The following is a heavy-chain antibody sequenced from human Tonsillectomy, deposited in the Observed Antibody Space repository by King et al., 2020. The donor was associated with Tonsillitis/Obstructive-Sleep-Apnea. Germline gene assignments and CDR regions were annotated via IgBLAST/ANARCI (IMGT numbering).Heavy chain of an antibody. D-gene: IGHD3-22*01. Sequence: GKRGEDGGGLVKPGGSLRLSCAASGFTFSDYYMSWIRQAPGKGLEWVSYISSSSSYTNYADSVKGRFTISRDNAKNSLYLQMNSLRAEDTAVYYCARDRPLGSTYYYDSSGPLDYWGQGTLVTVSS. J-gene: IGHJ4*02. CDR3: ARDRPLGSTYYYDSSGPLDY. CDR2: ISSSSSYT. V-gene: IGHV3-11*05. CDR1: GFTFSDYY.